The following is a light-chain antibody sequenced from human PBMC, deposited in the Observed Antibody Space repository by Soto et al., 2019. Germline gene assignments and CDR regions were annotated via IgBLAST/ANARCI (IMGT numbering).Light chain of an antibody. V-gene: IGLV2-14*01. CDR1: SSDVGGYNY. CDR2: DVS. Sequence: QSVQTRRASVSGSPGQSITISCTGTSSDVGGYNYVSWYQQHPGKAPKLMIYDVSNRPSGVSNRFSGSKSGNTASLTISGLQAGDEADYYCSSYTSSSTPYVFGTGTKVTVL. J-gene: IGLJ1*01. CDR3: SSYTSSSTPYV.